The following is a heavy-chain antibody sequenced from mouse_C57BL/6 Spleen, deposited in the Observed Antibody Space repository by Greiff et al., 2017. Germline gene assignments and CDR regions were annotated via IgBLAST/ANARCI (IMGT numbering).Heavy chain of an antibody. D-gene: IGHD1-1*01. Sequence: QVQLQQPGAELVKPGASVKLSCKASGYTFTSYWMHWVKQRPGQGLEWIGMIHPNSGSTNYNEKFKSKATLTVDKSSSTAYMQLSSLTSEDSAVYYCAKTPLYYGSSHFDYWGQGTTLTVSS. V-gene: IGHV1-64*01. CDR2: IHPNSGST. J-gene: IGHJ2*01. CDR3: AKTPLYYGSSHFDY. CDR1: GYTFTSYW.